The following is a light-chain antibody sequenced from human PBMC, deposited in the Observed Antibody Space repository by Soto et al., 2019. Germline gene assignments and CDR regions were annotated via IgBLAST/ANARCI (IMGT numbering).Light chain of an antibody. CDR1: SSDVGGYDY. CDR3: SAYTVSTLVV. Sequence: QSVLTQPASVSGSPGQSITISCTGISSDVGGYDYVSWYQQHPGKAPKLMIYDVSNRPSGVSNRFSGSKSGNTASLTISGLQAEDEADYYCSAYTVSTLVVLGGGTKLTVL. V-gene: IGLV2-14*03. CDR2: DVS. J-gene: IGLJ2*01.